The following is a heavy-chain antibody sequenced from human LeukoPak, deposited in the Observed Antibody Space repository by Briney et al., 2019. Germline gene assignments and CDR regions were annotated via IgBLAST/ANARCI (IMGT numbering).Heavy chain of an antibody. CDR2: ISYSAST. Sequence: SETLSLTCAVYRGSFSGYYWSWLRQPQGKGLEWIGYISYSASTNFTLSLKSRVTISVDTSKNQFSLKLSSVTAADTAVYYCAREGTAGTNLNWFDPWGQGTLVTVSS. CDR3: AREGTAGTNLNWFDP. J-gene: IGHJ5*02. D-gene: IGHD1-1*01. CDR1: RGSFSGYY. V-gene: IGHV4-59*01.